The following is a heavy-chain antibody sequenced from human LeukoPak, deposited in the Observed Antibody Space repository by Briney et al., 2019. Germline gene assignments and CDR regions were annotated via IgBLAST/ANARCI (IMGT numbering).Heavy chain of an antibody. V-gene: IGHV1-8*01. J-gene: IGHJ4*02. D-gene: IGHD6-19*01. CDR2: MNPNSGNT. Sequence: EASVKVSCKASGYTFTSYDINWVRQATGQGLEWMGRMNPNSGNTGYAQKFQGRVTMTRNTSISTAYMELSSLRSEDTAVYYCARVEDSLYSSGWYSIGYWGQGTLVTVSS. CDR1: GYTFTSYD. CDR3: ARVEDSLYSSGWYSIGY.